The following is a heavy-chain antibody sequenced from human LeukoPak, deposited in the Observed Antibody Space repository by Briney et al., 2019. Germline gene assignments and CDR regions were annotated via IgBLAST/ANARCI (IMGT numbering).Heavy chain of an antibody. J-gene: IGHJ6*02. V-gene: IGHV3-66*01. Sequence: GGSLRLSCAASGFTFNNYAMTWVRQAPGMGLECVSVLYSGGETYYADSVKGRFTISRDNSQNTLYLQMSSLRAEDTAVYYCARGTFYYGFDVWGQGTTVTVSS. CDR2: LYSGGET. CDR3: ARGTFYYGFDV. CDR1: GFTFNNYA. D-gene: IGHD1-14*01.